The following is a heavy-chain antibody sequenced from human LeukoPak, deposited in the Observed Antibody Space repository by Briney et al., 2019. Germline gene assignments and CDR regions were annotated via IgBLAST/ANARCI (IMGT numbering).Heavy chain of an antibody. CDR2: INSDGSST. D-gene: IGHD3-3*01. CDR1: GFTFSSYW. CDR3: ARDFAPHDAFDI. Sequence: GGSLRLSCAASGFTFSSYWMHWVRHAPGKGLVWVSRINSDGSSTSYADSAKGRFTISRDNAKNTLYLQMNSLRAEDTAVYYCARDFAPHDAFDIRGQGTMVTVSS. V-gene: IGHV3-74*01. J-gene: IGHJ3*02.